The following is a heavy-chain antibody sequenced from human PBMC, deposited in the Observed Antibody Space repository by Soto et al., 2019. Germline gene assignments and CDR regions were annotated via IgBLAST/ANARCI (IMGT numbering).Heavy chain of an antibody. CDR2: IRSKANSYAT. CDR3: TRHVEYSSSSGLYPRPSSDDY. J-gene: IGHJ4*02. Sequence: GGSLRLSCAASGFTFSGSAMHWVRQASGKGLEWVGRIRSKANSYATAYAASVKGRFTISRDDSKNTAYLQMNSLKTEDTAVYYCTRHVEYSSSSGLYPRPSSDDYWGQGTLVTVSS. CDR1: GFTFSGSA. D-gene: IGHD6-6*01. V-gene: IGHV3-73*01.